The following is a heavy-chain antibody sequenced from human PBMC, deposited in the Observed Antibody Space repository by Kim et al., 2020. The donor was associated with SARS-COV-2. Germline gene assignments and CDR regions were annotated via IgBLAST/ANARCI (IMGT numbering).Heavy chain of an antibody. J-gene: IGHJ6*02. Sequence: GGSLRLSCAASGFTFSSYSMNWVRQAPGKGLEWVSYISSSSSTTYYADSVKGRFTISRDNAKNSLYLQMNSLRDEDTAVYYCARDKDTAMVTNYYYYGMDVWGQGTTVTVSS. CDR3: ARDKDTAMVTNYYYYGMDV. V-gene: IGHV3-48*02. D-gene: IGHD5-18*01. CDR2: ISSSSSTT. CDR1: GFTFSSYS.